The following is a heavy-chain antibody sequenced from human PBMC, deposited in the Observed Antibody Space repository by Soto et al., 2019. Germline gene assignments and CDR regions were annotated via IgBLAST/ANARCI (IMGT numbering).Heavy chain of an antibody. CDR2: IYWDDDK. D-gene: IGHD3-10*01. Sequence: QITLKESGPTLVKPTQTLTLTCTFSGFSLSTSGVGVGWIRQPPGKALEWLALIYWDDDKRYSPSLKSRLTITKDTSKNQVVLTMTNMDPVDTATYYCARAYYYGSGSYYGSNYFDYWGQGTLVTVSS. J-gene: IGHJ4*02. CDR3: ARAYYYGSGSYYGSNYFDY. V-gene: IGHV2-5*02. CDR1: GFSLSTSGVG.